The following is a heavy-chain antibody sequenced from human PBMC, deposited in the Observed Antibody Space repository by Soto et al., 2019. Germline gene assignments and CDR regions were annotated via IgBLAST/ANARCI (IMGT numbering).Heavy chain of an antibody. D-gene: IGHD4-17*01. CDR3: ARDRDYPYWYFDL. CDR2: IYYSGST. CDR1: GGSISSGSYY. J-gene: IGHJ2*01. Sequence: QVQLQESGPGLVKPSQTLSLTCTVSGGSISSGSYYWTWIRQHPGKGLEWIGYIYYSGSTYYNPSLRGRVTISVDTSKHQFSLKLSSVTAADTAVYYCARDRDYPYWYFDLWGRGTLVTVSS. V-gene: IGHV4-31*03.